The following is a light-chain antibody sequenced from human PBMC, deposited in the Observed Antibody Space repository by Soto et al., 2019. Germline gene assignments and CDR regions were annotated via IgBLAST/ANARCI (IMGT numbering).Light chain of an antibody. J-gene: IGLJ2*01. CDR2: GNS. CDR1: SSNIGAGYD. V-gene: IGLV1-40*01. Sequence: QSVLTQPPSVSGAPGQRVTISCTGSSSNIGAGYDVHWYQQLPGTAPKLLIYGNSNRPSGFPDRFSGSKSGTSASLAITGLQAEDEAEYYCQSSDSSLSGFVVFGGGTNLTVL. CDR3: QSSDSSLSGFVV.